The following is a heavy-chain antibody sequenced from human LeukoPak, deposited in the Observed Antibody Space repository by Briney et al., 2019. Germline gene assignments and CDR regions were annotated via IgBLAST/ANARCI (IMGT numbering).Heavy chain of an antibody. Sequence: PGGSLRLSCAASGFTFSGSAMHWVRQASGKGLEWVGRIRSKANSYATAYAASVKGRFTISRDDSKNTAYLQMNSLKTEDTAVYYCTRLSSGWYSSFDYWGQGTLVTVSS. J-gene: IGHJ4*02. CDR3: TRLSSGWYSSFDY. D-gene: IGHD6-19*01. CDR1: GFTFSGSA. V-gene: IGHV3-73*01. CDR2: IRSKANSYAT.